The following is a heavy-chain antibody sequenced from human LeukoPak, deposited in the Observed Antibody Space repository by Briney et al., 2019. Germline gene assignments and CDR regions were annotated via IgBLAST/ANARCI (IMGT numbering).Heavy chain of an antibody. V-gene: IGHV1-69*05. CDR3: AREITIFGVVTNYLFDY. CDR2: IIPIFGTA. J-gene: IGHJ4*02. Sequence: ASVKVSCKASGGTFTSYAISWVRQAPGQGLEWMGGIIPIFGTANYAQKFQGRVTITTDESTSTAYMELRSLRSEDTAVYYCAREITIFGVVTNYLFDYWGQGTLVTVSS. CDR1: GGTFTSYA. D-gene: IGHD3-3*01.